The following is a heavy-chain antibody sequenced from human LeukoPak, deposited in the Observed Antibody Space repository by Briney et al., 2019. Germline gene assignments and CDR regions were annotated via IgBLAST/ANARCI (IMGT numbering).Heavy chain of an antibody. Sequence: GESLKISCKGSGYSFTNYWIGWVRPMPGKGLGWMGIIFPDDSDTRYSPSFQGQVTISADKSISTAYLQWSSLKASDSATYYCARRDILTGILDYWGQGALVTVSS. CDR3: ARRDILTGILDY. J-gene: IGHJ4*02. D-gene: IGHD3-9*01. V-gene: IGHV5-51*01. CDR1: GYSFTNYW. CDR2: IFPDDSDT.